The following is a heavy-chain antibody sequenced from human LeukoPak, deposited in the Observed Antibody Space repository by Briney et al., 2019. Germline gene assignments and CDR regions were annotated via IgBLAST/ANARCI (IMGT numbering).Heavy chain of an antibody. V-gene: IGHV4-39*07. CDR3: AREGEDTAMVIDY. Sequence: IGSIYYSATTYYTPSLKSRLTISVDTSKNQFSLKLTSVTAADTAVHYCAREGEDTAMVIDYWGQGTLVTVSS. J-gene: IGHJ4*02. D-gene: IGHD5-18*01. CDR2: IYYSATT.